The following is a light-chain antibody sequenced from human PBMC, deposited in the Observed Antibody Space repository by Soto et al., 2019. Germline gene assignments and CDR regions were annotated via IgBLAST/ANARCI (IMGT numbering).Light chain of an antibody. CDR1: QSVSSSY. CDR2: GAS. V-gene: IGKV3-20*01. Sequence: EIVLTQSPVTLSLSPGERATLSCRASQSVSSSYLAWYQQKPGQAPRLLISGASSTATGIPDRFSGSGSGTDFTLTISRLEPEDFAVYYCQHYTSQTFGQGTKVEIK. J-gene: IGKJ1*01. CDR3: QHYTSQT.